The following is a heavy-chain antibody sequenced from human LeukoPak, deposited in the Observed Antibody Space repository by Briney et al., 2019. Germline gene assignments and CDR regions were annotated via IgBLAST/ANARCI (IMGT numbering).Heavy chain of an antibody. J-gene: IGHJ6*02. Sequence: GGSLRLSCAASGFTFSSYAMHWVRQAPGKGLEWVAVISYDGSNKYYADSVKGRFTISRDTSKNTLYLQMNSLRAEDTAVYYCARPLQRYYYYGMDVWGQGTTVTVSS. CDR3: ARPLQRYYYYGMDV. CDR1: GFTFSSYA. CDR2: ISYDGSNK. V-gene: IGHV3-30-3*01. D-gene: IGHD4-11*01.